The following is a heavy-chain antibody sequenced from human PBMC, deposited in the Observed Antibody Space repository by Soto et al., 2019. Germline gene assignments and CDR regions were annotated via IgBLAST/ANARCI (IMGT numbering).Heavy chain of an antibody. CDR2: ISSGGGSP. CDR1: GFTLSNYA. Sequence: GGSLRLSCAASGFTLSNYAMSWVRQAPGKGLEWVAGISSGGGSPYNADSVKGRFSISRDNSKNTLYLQMNSLRAEDAAVYDCAKGGGRIVPRHFDNWGQGILVTVSS. D-gene: IGHD1-26*01. V-gene: IGHV3-23*01. CDR3: AKGGGRIVPRHFDN. J-gene: IGHJ4*02.